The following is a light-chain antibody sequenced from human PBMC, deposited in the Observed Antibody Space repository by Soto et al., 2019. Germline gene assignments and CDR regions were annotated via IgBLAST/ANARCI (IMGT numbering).Light chain of an antibody. Sequence: EIVLKQSPATLSLSPGERATLSCRASQSVRKYLAWYQQKPGQAPRLLIYDASNRATGIPARFSGSGSGIEFILTISCLQSEDFAVYDCQQYNNWPLTFGGGTKVDI. CDR2: DAS. J-gene: IGKJ4*01. V-gene: IGKV3-11*01. CDR1: QSVRKY. CDR3: QQYNNWPLT.